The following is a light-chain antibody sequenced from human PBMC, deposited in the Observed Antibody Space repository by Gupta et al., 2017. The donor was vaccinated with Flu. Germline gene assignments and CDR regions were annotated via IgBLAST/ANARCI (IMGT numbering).Light chain of an antibody. CDR3: QQDNKWPET. CDR1: QSVNTD. V-gene: IGKV3-15*01. CDR2: GTS. J-gene: IGKJ1*01. Sequence: EIVMTQSPATLSVAPGERATLSCRASQSVNTDLAWYQQKPGQAPRHLVYGTSTRATGVPARFSGSGSGTXFTLTIXSLLSEDFATYYCQQDNKWPETFGXGTKVEIK.